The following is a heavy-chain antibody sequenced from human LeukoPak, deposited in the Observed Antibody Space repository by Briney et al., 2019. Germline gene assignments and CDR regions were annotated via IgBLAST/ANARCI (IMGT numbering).Heavy chain of an antibody. Sequence: PSETLSLTCTVSGGSISSYYWSWIRQPAGKGLEWIGRIYTSGSTNYNPSLKSRVTISVDKSKNQFSLELSSVTAADTAVYYCARSYSSGWYYFDYWGQGTLVTVSS. J-gene: IGHJ4*02. V-gene: IGHV4-4*07. D-gene: IGHD6-19*01. CDR2: IYTSGST. CDR3: ARSYSSGWYYFDY. CDR1: GGSISSYY.